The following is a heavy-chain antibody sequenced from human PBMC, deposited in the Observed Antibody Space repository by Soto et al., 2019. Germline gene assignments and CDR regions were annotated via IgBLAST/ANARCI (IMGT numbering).Heavy chain of an antibody. J-gene: IGHJ4*02. D-gene: IGHD6-19*01. CDR1: GFTFTSSA. CDR3: AARANSGWQTDFDY. V-gene: IGHV1-58*01. CDR2: IVVGSGNT. Sequence: SVKVSCKASGFTFTSSAVQWVRQARGQRLEWIGWIVVGSGNTNYAQKFQERVTITRDMSTSTAYMELSSLRSEDTAVYYCAARANSGWQTDFDYWGQGTLVTVSS.